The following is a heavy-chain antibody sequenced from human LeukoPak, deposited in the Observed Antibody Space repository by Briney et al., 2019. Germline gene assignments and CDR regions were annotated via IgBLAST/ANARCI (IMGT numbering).Heavy chain of an antibody. V-gene: IGHV1-18*01. CDR1: GYTFTSYG. CDR2: ISAYNGNT. CDR3: ARVPYDYGDYANDY. J-gene: IGHJ4*02. Sequence: ASVKVSCKASGYTFTSYGISWVRQAPGQGLELMGWISAYNGNTNYAQKLQGRVTMTTDTSTSTAYMEVRSLRCDDTGVYYCARVPYDYGDYANDYWGQGTLVTVSS. D-gene: IGHD4-17*01.